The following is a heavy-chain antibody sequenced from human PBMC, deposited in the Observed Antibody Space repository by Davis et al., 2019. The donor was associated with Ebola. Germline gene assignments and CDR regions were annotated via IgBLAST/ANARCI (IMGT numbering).Heavy chain of an antibody. V-gene: IGHV6-1*01. CDR1: GHRLPGRSGA. D-gene: IGHD5-18*01. CDR2: TYYKPKWYN. Sequence: HPQTLSPTCVISGHRLPGRSGAWYWFRPSPPRGPEWPGSTYYKPKWYNDYAVSVKSRITINSDTYKNELSLHLNSVTPEDTAVYYCARGWIRTAIDQWGQGTLVTVSS. J-gene: IGHJ4*02. CDR3: ARGWIRTAIDQ.